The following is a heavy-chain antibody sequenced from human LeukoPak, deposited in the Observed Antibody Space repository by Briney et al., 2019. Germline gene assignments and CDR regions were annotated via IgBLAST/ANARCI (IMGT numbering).Heavy chain of an antibody. CDR1: GGTFSSYT. V-gene: IGHV1-69*02. CDR2: IIPILGIA. CDR3: ARVRSGSNWFDP. J-gene: IGHJ5*02. Sequence: SVKVSCKASGGTFSSYTISWVRQAPGQGLEWMGRIIPILGIANYAQKFQGRVTITADKSTSTAYMELSSLRSEDTAVYCCARVRSGSNWFDPWGQGTLVTVSS. D-gene: IGHD1-26*01.